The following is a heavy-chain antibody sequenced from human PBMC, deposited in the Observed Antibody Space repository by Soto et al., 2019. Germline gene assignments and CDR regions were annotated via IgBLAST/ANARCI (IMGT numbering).Heavy chain of an antibody. Sequence: QVQLVESGGGVVQPGRSLRLSCAASGFTFSSYGMHWVRQAPGKGLEWVAVIWYDGSNKYYADSVKGRFTISRDNSKNTLYLQMNSLRAEDTAVYYCAREGYEGYYFDYWGHGTLVTVSS. CDR2: IWYDGSNK. CDR1: GFTFSSYG. CDR3: AREGYEGYYFDY. V-gene: IGHV3-33*01. J-gene: IGHJ4*01. D-gene: IGHD2-2*01.